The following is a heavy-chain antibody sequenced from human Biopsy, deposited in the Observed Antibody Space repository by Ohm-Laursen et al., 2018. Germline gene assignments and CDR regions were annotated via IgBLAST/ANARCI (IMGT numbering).Heavy chain of an antibody. CDR3: AKDRYNYTPIGGFSMDV. CDR1: GFTFNNYG. D-gene: IGHD5-18*01. CDR2: IFYDGSNT. J-gene: IGHJ6*02. V-gene: IGHV3-30*18. Sequence: RSLRPSCTAPGFTFNNYGMQWVRQAPGKGLEWVAFIFYDGSNTYYADSMKGRFTISRDNSRDTLYLQMSSLRAEDTAVYYCAKDRYNYTPIGGFSMDVWGQGTTVTVSS.